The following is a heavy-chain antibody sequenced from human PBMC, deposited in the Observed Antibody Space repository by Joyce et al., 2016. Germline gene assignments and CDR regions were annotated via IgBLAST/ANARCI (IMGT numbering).Heavy chain of an antibody. D-gene: IGHD2-2*01. Sequence: QVQLQESGPGLVRPSETLSLTCTVSDCSISGDYWSWIRQSPGKGLEWIGYIYYSGSIDYNPSLKSRVTISLDTSKNQFSLKLSSVTAADTAIYYCARVRGVVVITMEDYYFDLWGRGTLVTVSS. CDR2: IYYSGSI. CDR3: ARVRGVVVITMEDYYFDL. J-gene: IGHJ2*01. CDR1: DCSISGDY. V-gene: IGHV4-59*01.